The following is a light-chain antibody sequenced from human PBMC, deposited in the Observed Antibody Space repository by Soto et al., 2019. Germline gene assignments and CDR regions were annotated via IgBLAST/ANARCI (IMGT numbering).Light chain of an antibody. CDR2: GAF. CDR1: QSVRSD. CDR3: QQYDKWPYT. J-gene: IGKJ2*01. Sequence: EIVMTQSPATRSVSPGERATLSCRASQSVRSDLAWYQQKPGQAPRLLIYGAFIRAPGFPVRFRGTGSGSEFTLTISSLQSEDGATYYCQQYDKWPYTFGQGTKVDI. V-gene: IGKV3-15*01.